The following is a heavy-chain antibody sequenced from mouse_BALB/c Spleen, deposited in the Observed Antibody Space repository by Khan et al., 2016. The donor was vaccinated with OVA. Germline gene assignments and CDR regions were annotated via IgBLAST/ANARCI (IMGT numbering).Heavy chain of an antibody. J-gene: IGHJ4*01. CDR2: IWGDGST. CDR1: GFSLTTYG. D-gene: IGHD2-3*01. V-gene: IGHV2-3*01. Sequence: QVQLKESGPGLVAPSQSLSITCTVSGFSLTTYGVNWIRQPPGKGLEWLGVIWGDGSTNYHSALISRLSISKDNSKCHASLKLNSLKTDDSATYYCAKLGDGSTYARDYWGQGTSVTVSS. CDR3: AKLGDGSTYARDY.